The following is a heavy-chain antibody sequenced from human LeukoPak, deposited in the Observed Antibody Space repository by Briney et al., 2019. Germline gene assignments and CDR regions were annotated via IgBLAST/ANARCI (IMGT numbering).Heavy chain of an antibody. CDR1: GYTFTSYY. CDR2: INPSGGST. V-gene: IGHV1-46*01. Sequence: GASVKVSCKTSGYTFTSYYMHWVRQAPGQGLEWMGIINPSGGSTSYSQKLQGRVTMTRDTSTSTVYMELSSLRSEDTAVYYCAREDDTGRYMGDDAFDIWGQGTMVTVSS. D-gene: IGHD1-26*01. CDR3: AREDDTGRYMGDDAFDI. J-gene: IGHJ3*02.